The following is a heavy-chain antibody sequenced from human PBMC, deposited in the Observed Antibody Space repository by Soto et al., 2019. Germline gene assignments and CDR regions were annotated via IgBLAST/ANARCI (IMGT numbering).Heavy chain of an antibody. CDR3: ARADRTLVTSYSLDV. J-gene: IGHJ6*02. CDR2: INHSGTI. Sequence: PSETLSLTSAVYGGSLSGYYWTWIRQPPGKGLEWIGEINHSGTINFNPSLKSRLTISLDTSKKHFSLKLSSVTDADTPAYYCARADRTLVTSYSLDVWGQGTTVTVSS. CDR1: GGSLSGYY. V-gene: IGHV4-34*01. D-gene: IGHD2-21*02.